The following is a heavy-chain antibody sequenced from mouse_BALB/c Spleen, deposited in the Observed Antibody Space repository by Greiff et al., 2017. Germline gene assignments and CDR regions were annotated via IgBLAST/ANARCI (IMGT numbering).Heavy chain of an antibody. Sequence: DVKLQESGPELVKPGASVKIPCKASGYTFTDYNMDWVKQSHGKSLEWIGDINPNNGGTIYNQKFKGKATLTVDKSSSTAYMELRSLTSEDTAVYYCARWESYYAYFDYWGQGTTLTVSS. CDR1: GYTFTDYN. V-gene: IGHV1-18*01. CDR2: INPNNGGT. D-gene: IGHD1-1*01. J-gene: IGHJ2*01. CDR3: ARWESYYAYFDY.